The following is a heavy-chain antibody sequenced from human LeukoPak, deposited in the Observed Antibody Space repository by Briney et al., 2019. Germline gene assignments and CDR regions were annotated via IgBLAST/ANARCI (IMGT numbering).Heavy chain of an antibody. D-gene: IGHD2-21*02. CDR2: ISGSGGST. CDR1: GFTFSSYA. J-gene: IGHJ2*01. Sequence: QPGGSLRLSCAASGFTFSSYAMSWVRQAPGKGLEWVSAISGSGGSTYYADSVKGRFTISRDNSKNTLYLQMNSLRSEDTAVYYCARDTAYCGGDCYAVSGHIYWYFDPWGRGTLVTVSS. CDR3: ARDTAYCGGDCYAVSGHIYWYFDP. V-gene: IGHV3-23*01.